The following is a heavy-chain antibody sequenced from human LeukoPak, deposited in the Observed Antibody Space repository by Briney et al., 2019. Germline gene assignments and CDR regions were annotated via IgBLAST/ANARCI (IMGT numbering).Heavy chain of an antibody. CDR3: AGIHGFDI. CDR1: GFTFRTYS. J-gene: IGHJ3*02. Sequence: PGGSLRLSCVASGFTFRTYSMNWVRQAPGKGVEWVSYNSSSSSTIVYAESVKGRFIISRDNAKSSLFLQLNSLRDEDTAVYYCAGIHGFDIWGQGTMVTVSS. V-gene: IGHV3-48*02. CDR2: NSSSSSTI.